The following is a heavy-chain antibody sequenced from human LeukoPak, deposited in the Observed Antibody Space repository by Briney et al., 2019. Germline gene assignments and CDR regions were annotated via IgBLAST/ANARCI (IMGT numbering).Heavy chain of an antibody. V-gene: IGHV3-7*01. CDR3: AREKYDYGDYVAFDI. J-gene: IGHJ3*02. Sequence: PGGSLRHACAASGFTFSNAWMSWVRQAPGKGLEWVANIKQDGSEKYYVDSVKGRFTISRDNAKNSLYLQMNSLRAEDTAVYYCAREKYDYGDYVAFDIWGQGTMVTVSS. D-gene: IGHD4-17*01. CDR1: GFTFSNAW. CDR2: IKQDGSEK.